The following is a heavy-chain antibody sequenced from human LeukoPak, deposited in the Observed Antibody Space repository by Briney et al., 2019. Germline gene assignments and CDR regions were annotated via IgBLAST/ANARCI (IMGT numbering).Heavy chain of an antibody. Sequence: GGSLRLSCAASGFTFSSHAMHWVRQAPGKGLEYVSTISSNGGSTYYADSVKGRFIISRDNSKNTLYLQMGSLRAEDMAVFYCARENTFFDLWGQGALVTVSS. V-gene: IGHV3-64*02. CDR1: GFTFSSHA. J-gene: IGHJ4*02. CDR3: ARENTFFDL. CDR2: ISSNGGST.